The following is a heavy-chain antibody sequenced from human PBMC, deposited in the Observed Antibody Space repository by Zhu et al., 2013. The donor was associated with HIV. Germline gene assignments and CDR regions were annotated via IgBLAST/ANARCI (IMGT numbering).Heavy chain of an antibody. V-gene: IGHV4-38-2*02. J-gene: IGHJ5*02. D-gene: IGHD3-16*01. CDR3: VREATYPIPYYDYP. CDR2: IHHSGST. Sequence: QVQLQESGPGLVKPSETLSLTCAVSGYSISSGYYWGWIRQPPGKGLEWIGSIHHSGSTYYNPSLKSRVTISVDTSKNQFSLKLSSVTAADTAVYYCVREATYPIPYYDYPWGQGTLVTVSS. CDR1: GYSISSGYY.